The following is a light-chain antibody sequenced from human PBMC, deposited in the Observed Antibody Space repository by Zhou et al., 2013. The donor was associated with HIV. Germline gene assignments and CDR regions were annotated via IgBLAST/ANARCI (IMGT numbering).Light chain of an antibody. CDR2: GAS. CDR1: QSVSSY. Sequence: EFVLTQSPGTLSLSPGERATLSCRASQSVSSYLAWYQQKPGQAPRLLVYGASTRATGIPDRFTGSGSGTDFTLTFTTLGPEDFAVYYCQQYANSPQTFGQGTKVEIK. CDR3: QQYANSPQT. J-gene: IGKJ2*01. V-gene: IGKV3-20*01.